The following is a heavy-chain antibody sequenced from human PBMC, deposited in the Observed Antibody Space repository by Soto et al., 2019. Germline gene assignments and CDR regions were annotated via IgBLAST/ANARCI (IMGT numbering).Heavy chain of an antibody. Sequence: QVQLVQSGAEVKEPGSSVKVSCKATGDLFNNYAFNWVRQAPGQGLEWMGRISPLFSTTNYAQKFQGRVTITADESTSTAYMELSSLGSDDTAVYYCARPDEGGYSSNHHYYYALDVWGQGTTVTV. V-gene: IGHV1-69*01. D-gene: IGHD3-22*01. CDR2: ISPLFSTT. CDR1: GDLFNNYA. CDR3: ARPDEGGYSSNHHYYYALDV. J-gene: IGHJ6*02.